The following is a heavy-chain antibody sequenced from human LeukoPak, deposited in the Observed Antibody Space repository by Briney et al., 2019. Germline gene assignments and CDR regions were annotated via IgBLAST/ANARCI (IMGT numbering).Heavy chain of an antibody. CDR3: ARRGEAAAKGGRYFDQ. J-gene: IGHJ4*02. CDR2: INHSGST. V-gene: IGHV4-34*01. CDR1: GGSFSGYY. D-gene: IGHD6-13*01. Sequence: PSETLSLTCAVDGGSFSGYYWSWIRQPPGKGLEWIGEINHSGSTNYNPSLKSRVTISVDTSKNQFSLKLSSVTAADTAVYFCARRGEAAAKGGRYFDQWGQGTLVTVSS.